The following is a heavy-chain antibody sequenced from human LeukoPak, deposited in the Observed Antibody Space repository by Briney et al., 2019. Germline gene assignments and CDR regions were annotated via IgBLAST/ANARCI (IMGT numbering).Heavy chain of an antibody. CDR1: GFTFSSYA. Sequence: GGSLRLSCAASGFTFSSYAMSWVRQAPGKGLEWVSAISGSGGSTYYADSVKGRFTISRDNSRNTLYLQMNSLRAEDTAVYYCAKAGCGGDCYPPYYFDYWGQGTLVTVSS. CDR3: AKAGCGGDCYPPYYFDY. V-gene: IGHV3-23*01. CDR2: ISGSGGST. J-gene: IGHJ4*02. D-gene: IGHD2-21*02.